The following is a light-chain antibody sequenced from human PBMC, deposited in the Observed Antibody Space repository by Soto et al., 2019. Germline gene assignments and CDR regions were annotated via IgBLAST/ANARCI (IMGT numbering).Light chain of an antibody. CDR1: QSVSRN. CDR2: AAS. J-gene: IGKJ2*01. V-gene: IGKV3-15*01. CDR3: QQHNNWPYT. Sequence: EIVMTQSPATLSVSPGERATLSCRASQSVSRNFAWYQQKPGQAPRLLIYAASTRATGITARFSGRGSGTDFTLAISSLQSEDVAVYYCQQHNNWPYTFGQGTKLEIK.